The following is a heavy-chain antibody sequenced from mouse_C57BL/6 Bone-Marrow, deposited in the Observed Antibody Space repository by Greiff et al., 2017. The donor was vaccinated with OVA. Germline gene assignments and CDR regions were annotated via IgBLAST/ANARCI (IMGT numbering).Heavy chain of an antibody. CDR1: GFTFSSYA. D-gene: IGHD2-2*01. CDR2: ISDGGSYT. CDR3: ARERLPLDY. V-gene: IGHV5-4*01. J-gene: IGHJ2*01. Sequence: EVKVVQSGGGLVKPGGSLKLSCAASGFTFSSYAMSWVRQTPEKRLEWVATISDGGSYTYYPDNVKGRFTISRDNAKNNLYLQMSHLKSEDTAMYYCARERLPLDYWGKGTTLTVSS.